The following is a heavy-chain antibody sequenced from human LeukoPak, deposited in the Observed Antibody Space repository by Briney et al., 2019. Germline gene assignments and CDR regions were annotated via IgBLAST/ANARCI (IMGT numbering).Heavy chain of an antibody. CDR3: AKDPAAGILPNWFDP. V-gene: IGHV3-30*02. D-gene: IGHD6-13*01. CDR2: IRYDGGSI. Sequence: PGGSLRLSCAASGFTFSRYGMHWVRQAPGKGLEWVAFIRYDGGSIQYADSVRGRFTISRDNSKNTLFVQMNSLRAEDTAVYYCAKDPAAGILPNWFDPWGQGTLVTVSS. CDR1: GFTFSRYG. J-gene: IGHJ5*02.